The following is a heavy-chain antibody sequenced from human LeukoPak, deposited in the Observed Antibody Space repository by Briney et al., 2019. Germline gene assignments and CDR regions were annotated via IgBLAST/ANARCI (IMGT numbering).Heavy chain of an antibody. CDR3: STGSGHAFDI. Sequence: GGSLRLSCAASGFTFSSYWMHWVRQVPGKGLVWVSRINSEGSSTSYADSVKGRFTISRDNAKNTLYVQMNSLRAEDTAVYYCSTGSGHAFDIWGRGTMVTVSS. CDR2: INSEGSST. D-gene: IGHD3-10*01. CDR1: GFTFSSYW. J-gene: IGHJ3*02. V-gene: IGHV3-74*01.